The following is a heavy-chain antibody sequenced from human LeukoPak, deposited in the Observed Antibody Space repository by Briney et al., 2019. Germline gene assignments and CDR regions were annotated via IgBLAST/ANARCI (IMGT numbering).Heavy chain of an antibody. CDR1: GFTFSSYT. J-gene: IGHJ3*01. V-gene: IGHV3-21*06. CDR3: ARAVAPAAIEEAFGF. CDR2: ISTGSTYI. D-gene: IGHD2-2*02. Sequence: GGSLRLSCAASGFTFSSYTMNWVRQAPGMGLEWVSSISTGSTYIYYADSVKGRFTISRDNAKNSLYLQMNSLRAEDTAVYYCARAVAPAAIEEAFGFWGQGTMVTVSS.